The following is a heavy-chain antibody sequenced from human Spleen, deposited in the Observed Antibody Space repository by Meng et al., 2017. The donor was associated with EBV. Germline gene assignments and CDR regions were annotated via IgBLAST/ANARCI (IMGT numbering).Heavy chain of an antibody. CDR3: AKDGVGTRGYFDH. CDR1: GGSMRRSSYY. J-gene: IGHJ4*02. V-gene: IGHV4-39*07. Sequence: QLHLQESGHGLVKPSETLSLTCTVSGGSMRRSSYYWGWIRQSPGKGLEWIGNIYYSGSTYYNPSLKSRVTISVDTSKNQFALKLSSVTAADTAVYFCAKDGVGTRGYFDHWGQGALVTVSS. CDR2: IYYSGST. D-gene: IGHD3-3*01.